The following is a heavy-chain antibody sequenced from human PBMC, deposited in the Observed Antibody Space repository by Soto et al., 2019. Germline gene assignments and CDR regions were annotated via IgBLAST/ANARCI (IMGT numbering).Heavy chain of an antibody. CDR1: GGSISSSSYC. Sequence: PSETLSLTCTVSGGSISSSSYCWGWIRQPPGKGLEWIGSIYYSGSTYYNPSLKSRVTISVDTSKNQFSLKLSSVTTADTAVYYCQGGGIYYYYGMDVWGQGTTVTVSS. CDR3: QGGGIYYYYGMDV. J-gene: IGHJ6*02. V-gene: IGHV4-39*01. CDR2: IYYSGST. D-gene: IGHD3-16*01.